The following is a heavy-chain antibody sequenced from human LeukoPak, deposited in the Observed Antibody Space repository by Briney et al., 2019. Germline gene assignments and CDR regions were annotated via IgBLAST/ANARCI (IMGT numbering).Heavy chain of an antibody. CDR2: INPNSGGT. CDR1: GYTFTGYY. J-gene: IGHJ4*02. CDR3: ARGALARNYYDSSGYYYREPLDY. V-gene: IGHV1-2*02. D-gene: IGHD3-22*01. Sequence: GASVKVSCKASGYTFTGYYMHWVRQAPGQGLEWMGWINPNSGGTNYAQKFQGRVTMTRDMSTSTDYLELSSLRSEDTAVYYCARGALARNYYDSSGYYYREPLDYWGQGTLVTVSS.